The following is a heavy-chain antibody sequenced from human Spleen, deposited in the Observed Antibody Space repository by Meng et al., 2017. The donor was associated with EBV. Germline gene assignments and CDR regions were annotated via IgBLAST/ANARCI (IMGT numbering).Heavy chain of an antibody. J-gene: IGHJ4*02. CDR2: ISHFNRNE. Sequence: FGGEVKKLGAEVKVFGEASGYRFNSYGISWVRQHLGQGLEWRGWISHFNRNENNEEKFQGRVSMKTDTSTSTAFMEVRSLRSEDTAVYYCARDRDGYNGLDYWGQGTLVTVSS. D-gene: IGHD5-24*01. CDR3: ARDRDGYNGLDY. V-gene: IGHV1-18*01. CDR1: GYRFNSYG.